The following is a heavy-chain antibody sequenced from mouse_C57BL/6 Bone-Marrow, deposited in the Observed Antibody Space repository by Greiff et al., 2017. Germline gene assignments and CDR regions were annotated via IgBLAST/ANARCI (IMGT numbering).Heavy chain of an antibody. J-gene: IGHJ3*01. CDR1: GYTFTSYW. CDR3: ARGAGYADAY. D-gene: IGHD2-2*01. Sequence: QVQLQQPGAELVMPGASVKLSCKASGYTFTSYWMHWVKQRPGQGLEWIGEIDPSDSYTTYNQKFKGKSTLTVDKSSSTAYMQLSSLTSEDSAVYYCARGAGYADAYWGQGTLVTVSA. CDR2: IDPSDSYT. V-gene: IGHV1-69*01.